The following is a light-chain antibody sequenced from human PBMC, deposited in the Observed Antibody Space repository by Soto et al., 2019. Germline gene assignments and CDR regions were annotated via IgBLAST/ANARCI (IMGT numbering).Light chain of an antibody. CDR3: LQDYLYPRT. CDR1: QGIRKD. Sequence: AIKMTQSPSSLSAYVGDRVIITCRASQGIRKDLGWYQQKPGKAPKLLIFGASTLQSGVPSRFSGSGSDTDFTLTIISLQPEDFATYYCLQDYLYPRTFGQGTKVEIK. V-gene: IGKV1-6*01. J-gene: IGKJ1*01. CDR2: GAS.